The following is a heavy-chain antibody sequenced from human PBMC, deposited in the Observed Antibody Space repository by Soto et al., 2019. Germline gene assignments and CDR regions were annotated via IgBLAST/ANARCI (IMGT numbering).Heavy chain of an antibody. V-gene: IGHV4-31*03. CDR3: ARKQAGFFYGIDY. D-gene: IGHD3-3*01. J-gene: IGHJ4*02. Sequence: PSETLSLTGTVSGGSLNSGGYYWSWIRQHPGKGLEWLGYIGHSGYTFYNPSLQSRIILSMDTSKNQFSLKLSSATAADTAVYFCARKQAGFFYGIDYWGQGTLVTVSS. CDR1: GGSLNSGGYY. CDR2: IGHSGYT.